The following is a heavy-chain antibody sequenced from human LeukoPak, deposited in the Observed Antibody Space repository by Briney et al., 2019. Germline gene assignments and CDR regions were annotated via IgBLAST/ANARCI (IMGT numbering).Heavy chain of an antibody. J-gene: IGHJ4*02. CDR1: GGSISSYY. Sequence: SETLSLTCTVSGGSISSYYWSWIRQPPGKGLEWIGYIYYSGSTHYNPSLKSRVTISVDTSKNQFSLKLSSVTAADTAVYYCAGRDYGDYLDYWGQGTLVTVSS. CDR2: IYYSGST. D-gene: IGHD4-17*01. CDR3: AGRDYGDYLDY. V-gene: IGHV4-59*01.